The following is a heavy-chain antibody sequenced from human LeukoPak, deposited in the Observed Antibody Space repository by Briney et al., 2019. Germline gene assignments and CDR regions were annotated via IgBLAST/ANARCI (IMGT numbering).Heavy chain of an antibody. CDR3: ASLVVAADYFDY. J-gene: IGHJ4*02. CDR1: GYTFTSYY. CDR2: INPSGGST. V-gene: IGHV1-46*01. D-gene: IGHD2-15*01. Sequence: ASVKVSCKASGYTFTSYYMHWVRQAPGQGLEWMGIINPSGGSTSYAQKFQGRVTISVDTSKNQFTLKLSSVTAADTAVYYCASLVVAADYFDYWGQGTLVTVSS.